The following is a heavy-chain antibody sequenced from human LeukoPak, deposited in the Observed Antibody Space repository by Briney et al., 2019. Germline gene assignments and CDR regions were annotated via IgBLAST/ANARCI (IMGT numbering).Heavy chain of an antibody. CDR3: RKGSRVTAGICLKLFHP. CDR1: GFTFSSYA. D-gene: IGHD6-13*01. Sequence: PGGSLRLSCAASGFTFSSYAMSWVRQAPGKGLEWVSAISGSGGSTYYADSVKGRFTISRDNSKNTLYLQMNSLSAEDTAVYFCRKGSRVTAGICLKLFHPRGQGTLVTVSS. J-gene: IGHJ5*02. V-gene: IGHV3-23*01. CDR2: ISGSGGST.